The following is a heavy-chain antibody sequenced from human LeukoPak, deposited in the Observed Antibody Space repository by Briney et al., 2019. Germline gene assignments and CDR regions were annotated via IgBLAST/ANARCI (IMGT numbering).Heavy chain of an antibody. CDR1: GFTVSGTH. CDR2: IYTGGTT. Sequence: PGGSLRLSCAGSGFTVSGTHMSWVRQAPGKGLEWVSAIYTGGTTYYLDSVEGRFTISRDSSKNTLYLLMNSLRAEDTAVYYCARDQATSGGGLDSWGQGTPVTVSS. V-gene: IGHV3-53*01. D-gene: IGHD3-16*01. J-gene: IGHJ4*02. CDR3: ARDQATSGGGLDS.